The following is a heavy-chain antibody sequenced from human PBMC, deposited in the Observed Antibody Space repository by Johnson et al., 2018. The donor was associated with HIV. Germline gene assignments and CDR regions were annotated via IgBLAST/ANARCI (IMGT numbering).Heavy chain of an antibody. D-gene: IGHD1-26*01. V-gene: IGHV3-23*04. CDR2: ISGSGGST. CDR1: GFTFSNAW. Sequence: VQLVESGGGLVKSGGSLRLSCAASGFTFSNAWMSWVRQAPGKGLEWVSAISGSGGSTYYADSVKGRFTIYRDNSKNTLYLQMNSLRAEDTAVYYCTKNREPANYDDLDVWGQVTMVTVSS. CDR3: TKNREPANYDDLDV. J-gene: IGHJ3*01.